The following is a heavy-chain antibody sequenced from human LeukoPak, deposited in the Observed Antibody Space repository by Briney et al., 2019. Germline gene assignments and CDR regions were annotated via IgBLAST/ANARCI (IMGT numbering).Heavy chain of an antibody. Sequence: SETLSLTCTVSGDSISSYYWSWIRQPPGKGLEWIGYIYYSGSTNYNPSLKSRVTISVDTSKNQFSLKLSSVTAADTAVYYCARAGRDGYSYFDYWGQGTLVTVSS. CDR1: GDSISSYY. J-gene: IGHJ4*02. CDR2: IYYSGST. CDR3: ARAGRDGYSYFDY. V-gene: IGHV4-59*01. D-gene: IGHD5-24*01.